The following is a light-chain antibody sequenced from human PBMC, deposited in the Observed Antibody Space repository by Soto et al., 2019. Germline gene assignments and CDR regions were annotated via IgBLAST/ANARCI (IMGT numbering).Light chain of an antibody. J-gene: IGKJ5*01. CDR3: QQFYDLPIT. CDR1: QDISDV. Sequence: IQMTQSPSSLSASVGDRVTITCRASQDISDVLNWYQQQPGKAPKVLIYDASKLQTGVPSRFSGRGSGKDFTFTISSLQPDDSGTYYCQQFYDLPITFGQGTRLEIK. CDR2: DAS. V-gene: IGKV1-33*01.